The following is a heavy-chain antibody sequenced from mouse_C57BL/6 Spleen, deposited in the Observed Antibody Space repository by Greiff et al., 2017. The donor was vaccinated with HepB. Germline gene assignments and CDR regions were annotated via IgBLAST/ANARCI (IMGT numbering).Heavy chain of an antibody. CDR1: GYSITSGYY. V-gene: IGHV3-6*01. D-gene: IGHD3-3*01. CDR3: ARDQGWEGGGY. Sequence: EVQLQQSGPGLVKPSQSLSLTCSVPGYSITSGYYWNWIRQFPGNKLEWMGYISYDGSNNYNPSLKNRISITRDTSKNQFFLKLNSVTTEDTATYYCARDQGWEGGGYWGQGTTLTVSS. CDR2: ISYDGSN. J-gene: IGHJ2*01.